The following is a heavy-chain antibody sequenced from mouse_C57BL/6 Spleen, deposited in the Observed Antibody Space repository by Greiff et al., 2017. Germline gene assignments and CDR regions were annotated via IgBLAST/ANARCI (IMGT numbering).Heavy chain of an antibody. Sequence: QVQLQQSGAELVRPGTSVKVSCKASGYAFTNYLIEWVKQRPGQGLEWIGVINPGSGGTNYNEKFKGKATLTADKSSSTAYMQLSSLTSEDSAVYFSAIRDYDSDFDYWGQGTTLTVSS. V-gene: IGHV1-54*01. CDR1: GYAFTNYL. CDR2: INPGSGGT. J-gene: IGHJ2*01. D-gene: IGHD1-1*01. CDR3: AIRDYDSDFDY.